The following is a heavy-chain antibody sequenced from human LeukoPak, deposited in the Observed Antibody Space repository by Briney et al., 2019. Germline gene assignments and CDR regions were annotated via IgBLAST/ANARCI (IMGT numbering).Heavy chain of an antibody. J-gene: IGHJ4*02. CDR2: IYSSGRT. CDR1: GGSIITYY. D-gene: IGHD4-17*01. V-gene: IGHV4-4*07. CDR3: ARAYGDLYFVY. Sequence: SETLSLTCTVSGGSIITYYWSWIRQPAGKGLEWIGRIYSSGRTNYHPSLESRVTMSVDTSKNQFSLNLTSVTAADTAVYYCARAYGDLYFVYWGQGTLVTVSS.